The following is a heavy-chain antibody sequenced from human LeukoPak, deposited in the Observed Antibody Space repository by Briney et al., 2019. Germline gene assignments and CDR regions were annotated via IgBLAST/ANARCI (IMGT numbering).Heavy chain of an antibody. CDR1: GGTFSSYA. CDR3: ARDEYSYYGMDV. Sequence: SVKVSCKASGGTFSSYAISWVRQAPGQGLEWMGGIIPIFGTANYAQKFQGRVTITADESTSTAYMELSSLRSEDTAVYYCARDEYSYYGMDVWGQGTTVTVSS. V-gene: IGHV1-69*13. J-gene: IGHJ6*02. CDR2: IIPIFGTA. D-gene: IGHD2/OR15-2a*01.